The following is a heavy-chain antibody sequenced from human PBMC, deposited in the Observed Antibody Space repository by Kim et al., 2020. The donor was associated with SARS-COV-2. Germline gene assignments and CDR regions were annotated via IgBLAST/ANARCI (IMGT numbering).Heavy chain of an antibody. CDR3: TRGAFGSTWLDFYF. V-gene: IGHV3-74*01. D-gene: IGHD6-19*01. CDR2: INRNGSTT. J-gene: IGHJ4*02. Sequence: GGSLRLSCAASGFTFSSYWMHWVRQGPGKGLVWVSLINRNGSTTDYADAVRGRFTVSSDNAENTLYLQMNSLRAEATAVYYFTRGAFGSTWLDFYFWGQG. CDR1: GFTFSSYW.